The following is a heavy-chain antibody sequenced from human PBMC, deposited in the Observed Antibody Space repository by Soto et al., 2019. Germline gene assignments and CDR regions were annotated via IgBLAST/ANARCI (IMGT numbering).Heavy chain of an antibody. CDR2: TYYRSKWYN. V-gene: IGHV6-1*01. Sequence: SQTLSLTCVISGDSVSSNSAAWNWIRQSPSRGLEWLGRTYYRSKWYNDYAVSVKSRITINPDTSKNQFSLQLNSVTPEDTAVYYCAMGIAAAGLYYYYGMDVWGQGTTVTVSS. D-gene: IGHD6-13*01. J-gene: IGHJ6*02. CDR3: AMGIAAAGLYYYYGMDV. CDR1: GDSVSSNSAA.